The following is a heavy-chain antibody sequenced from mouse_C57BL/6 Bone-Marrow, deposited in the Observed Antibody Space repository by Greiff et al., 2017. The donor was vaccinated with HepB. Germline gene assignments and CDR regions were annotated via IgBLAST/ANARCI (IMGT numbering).Heavy chain of an antibody. CDR2: ISGGGGNT. D-gene: IGHD2-3*01. CDR1: GFTFSSYT. Sequence: EVKLMESGGGLVKPGGSLKLSCAASGFTFSSYTMSWVRQTPEKRLEWVATISGGGGNTYYPDSVKGRFTISRDNAKNTLYLQISSLRSEDTALYYCARYEGYWGLRRRRFAYWGQGTVVTVSA. V-gene: IGHV5-9*01. J-gene: IGHJ3*01. CDR3: ARYEGYWGLRRRRFAY.